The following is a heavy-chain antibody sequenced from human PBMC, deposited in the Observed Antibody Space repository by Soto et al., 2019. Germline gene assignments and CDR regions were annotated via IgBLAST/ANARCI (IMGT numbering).Heavy chain of an antibody. J-gene: IGHJ4*02. Sequence: ASVKVSCKASGYTFTGYYMHWVRQAPGQGLEWMGWISAYNGNTNYAQKLQGRVTMTTDTSTSTAYMELRSLRSDDTAVYYCARDENPPLDYWGQGTLVTVSS. CDR1: GYTFTGYY. CDR3: ARDENPPLDY. CDR2: ISAYNGNT. V-gene: IGHV1-18*04.